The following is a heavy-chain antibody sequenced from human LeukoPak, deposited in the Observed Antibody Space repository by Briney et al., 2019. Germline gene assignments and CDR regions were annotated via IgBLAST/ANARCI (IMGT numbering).Heavy chain of an antibody. CDR3: ARPVGNGYYYD. Sequence: PGGSLRLSCAASGFTFSSYAMSWVRQAPGKGPEWVSGICGSCGSTYYADSVKGRFTISRDNSKNTLYLQMNSLRAEDTAVYYCARPVGNGYYYDWGQGTLVTVSS. CDR1: GFTFSSYA. J-gene: IGHJ4*02. V-gene: IGHV3-23*01. D-gene: IGHD3-22*01. CDR2: ICGSCGST.